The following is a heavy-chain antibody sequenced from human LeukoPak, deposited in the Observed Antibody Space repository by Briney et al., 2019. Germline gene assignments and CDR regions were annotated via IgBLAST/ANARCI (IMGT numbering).Heavy chain of an antibody. CDR3: ARNYDSSGYYLGYYFDY. J-gene: IGHJ4*02. D-gene: IGHD3-22*01. Sequence: SETLSLTCAVSGYSISSGYYWGWIRQPPGKGLEWIGSIYHSGSTYYNPSLKSRVTISVDTSKNQFSLKLSSVTAADTAVYYCARNYDSSGYYLGYYFDYWGQGTLVTVSS. V-gene: IGHV4-38-2*01. CDR2: IYHSGST. CDR1: GYSISSGYY.